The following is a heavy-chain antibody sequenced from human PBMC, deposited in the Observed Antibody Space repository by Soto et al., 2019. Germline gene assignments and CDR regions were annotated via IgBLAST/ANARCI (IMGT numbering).Heavy chain of an antibody. D-gene: IGHD5-12*01. CDR3: ARHSGYVVCRYFDY. Sequence: SETLSLTCTVSGASISSSSYYWGWIRQHPGKGLEWIGSIYYSGSTYYNPSLKSRVTISVDTSTNHFSLKLSSVTAADTAVYYCARHSGYVVCRYFDYWGQGTLVTVSS. CDR1: GASISSSSYY. CDR2: IYYSGST. V-gene: IGHV4-39*01. J-gene: IGHJ4*02.